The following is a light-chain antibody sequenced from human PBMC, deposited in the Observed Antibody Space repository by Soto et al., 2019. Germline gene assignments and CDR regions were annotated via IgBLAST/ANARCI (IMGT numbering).Light chain of an antibody. CDR1: SSDVGGYDY. Sequence: QSALTQPASVSGSPGQSITISCTGTSSDVGGYDYVSWYQQHPGKVPKLLIYDVSHRPSGVSYRFSGSKSGNTASLTISGLQAEDEADYYCSSYTSSTTAIFGGGTKLTAL. J-gene: IGLJ2*01. CDR2: DVS. V-gene: IGLV2-14*03. CDR3: SSYTSSTTAI.